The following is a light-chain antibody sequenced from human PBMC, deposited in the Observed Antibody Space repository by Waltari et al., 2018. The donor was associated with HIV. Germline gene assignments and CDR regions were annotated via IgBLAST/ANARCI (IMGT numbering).Light chain of an antibody. CDR1: ALPGKP. V-gene: IGLV3-10*01. Sequence: YELTQPPSVSVSPGQAAAITCSEDALPGKPVSWVRQEAGRPPVLLIFDDNRRPPAISDKSSGSKSGTVATLTISGAQLQDEADYYCYSTGNGDTHTGVFGSGTCVTVL. J-gene: IGLJ1*01. CDR2: DDN. CDR3: YSTGNGDTHTGV.